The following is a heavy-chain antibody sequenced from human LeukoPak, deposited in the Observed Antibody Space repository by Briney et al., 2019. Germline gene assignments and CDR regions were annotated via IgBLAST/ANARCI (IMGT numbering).Heavy chain of an antibody. D-gene: IGHD3-10*01. Sequence: ASVKVSCKASGYTSTSYGISWVRQAPGQGLEWMGWISAYNGNTNYAQKLQGRVTMTTDTSTSTAYMELRSLRSDDTAVYYCARDFYYGSGSYWYNWFDPWGQGTLVTVSS. V-gene: IGHV1-18*01. J-gene: IGHJ5*02. CDR1: GYTSTSYG. CDR2: ISAYNGNT. CDR3: ARDFYYGSGSYWYNWFDP.